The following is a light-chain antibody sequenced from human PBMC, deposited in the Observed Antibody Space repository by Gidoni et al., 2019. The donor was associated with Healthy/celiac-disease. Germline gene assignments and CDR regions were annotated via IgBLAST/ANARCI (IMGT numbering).Light chain of an antibody. Sequence: IVLTQSPATLSLSPGGRATLSCRARQSVSSYVAWYQQKPGQAPRLLIDDASNRATGIPARFSGSGSGTDFTLTISSLEPEDVAVYYCQQRSNWPRYTFGQGTKLEIK. CDR2: DAS. CDR1: QSVSSY. V-gene: IGKV3-11*01. J-gene: IGKJ2*01. CDR3: QQRSNWPRYT.